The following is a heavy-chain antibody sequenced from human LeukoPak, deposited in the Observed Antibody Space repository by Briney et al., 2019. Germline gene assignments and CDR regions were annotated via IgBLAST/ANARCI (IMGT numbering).Heavy chain of an antibody. Sequence: GGSLRLSCAASGFTFSSYGMHWVRQAPGKGLEWVGRIKSKTDGGTTDYAAPVKGRFTISRDDSKNTLYLQMNSLKTEDTAVYYCTTARGKTIELWLGELYYYYYMDVWGKGTTVTVSS. CDR1: GFTFSSYG. J-gene: IGHJ6*03. D-gene: IGHD3-10*01. V-gene: IGHV3-15*01. CDR3: TTARGKTIELWLGELYYYYYMDV. CDR2: IKSKTDGGTT.